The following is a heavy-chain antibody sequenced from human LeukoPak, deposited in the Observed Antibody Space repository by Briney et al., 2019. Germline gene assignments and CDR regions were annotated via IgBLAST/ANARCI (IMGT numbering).Heavy chain of an antibody. Sequence: SETLSLTCTVSGGSISSYYWSWIRQPPGKGLEWIGYIYYSGSTNYNPSLKSRVTISVDTSKNQFSLKLSSVTAADTAVYYCARDFYDSSGPIPYYFDYWGQGTLVTVSS. CDR1: GGSISSYY. D-gene: IGHD3-22*01. CDR3: ARDFYDSSGPIPYYFDY. J-gene: IGHJ4*02. V-gene: IGHV4-59*01. CDR2: IYYSGST.